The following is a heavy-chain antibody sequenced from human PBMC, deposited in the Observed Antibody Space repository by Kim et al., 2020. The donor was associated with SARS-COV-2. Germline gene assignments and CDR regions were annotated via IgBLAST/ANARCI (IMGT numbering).Heavy chain of an antibody. CDR3: ARSRGSTVTDLFDY. CDR1: GGSISSYY. CDR2: IYYSGST. J-gene: IGHJ4*02. Sequence: SETLSLTCTVSGGSISSYYWSWIRQPPGKGLEWIGYIYYSGSTNYNPSLKSRVTISVDTSKNQFSLKLSSVTAADTAVYYCARSRGSTVTDLFDYCGQGTLVTVSS. V-gene: IGHV4-59*13. D-gene: IGHD4-4*01.